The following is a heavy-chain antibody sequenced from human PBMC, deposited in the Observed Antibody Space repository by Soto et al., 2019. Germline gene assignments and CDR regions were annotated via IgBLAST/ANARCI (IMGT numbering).Heavy chain of an antibody. V-gene: IGHV4-61*01. CDR3: ARDRYGGNSYNNYYYYGMDV. CDR2: IYYRGST. J-gene: IGHJ6*02. Sequence: QVQLQESGPGLVKPSETLSLTCTVSGGSVSSGSYYWSWIRQPPGKGLEWIGYIYYRGSTNYNPSLTSRVTRSVYTSKNQCSLKLSSVTAADTAVYYCARDRYGGNSYNNYYYYGMDVWGQGTTVTVSS. D-gene: IGHD2-15*01. CDR1: GGSVSSGSYY.